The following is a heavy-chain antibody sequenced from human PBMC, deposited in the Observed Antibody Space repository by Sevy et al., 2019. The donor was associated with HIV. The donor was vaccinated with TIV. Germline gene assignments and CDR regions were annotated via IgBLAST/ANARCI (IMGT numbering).Heavy chain of an antibody. CDR2: IRSKTFGGTT. CDR1: GFTFGDYA. Sequence: GGSLRLSCTTSGFTFGDYAMSWVRQAPGEGLDWVGLIRSKTFGGTTEYAASVKGRFSISRDDSKNIAYLQMNSLKNEDTAVYYCTRIRGTISTLYYFGMDVWGQGTTVTVSS. V-gene: IGHV3-49*04. D-gene: IGHD3-10*01. CDR3: TRIRGTISTLYYFGMDV. J-gene: IGHJ6*02.